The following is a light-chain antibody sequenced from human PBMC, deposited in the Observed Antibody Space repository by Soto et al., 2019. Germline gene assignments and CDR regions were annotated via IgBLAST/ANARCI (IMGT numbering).Light chain of an antibody. Sequence: QSVLTQPASVSGSPGQSVTISCTGTSSDFGSYKFVSWYQQHPGKAPRLIIYEDSKRPSGISHRFSGSKSDNTASLTISGLRAEDEAHYHCCSYAGSRTFVFGGGTKVTVL. J-gene: IGLJ3*02. V-gene: IGLV2-23*01. CDR1: SSDFGSYKF. CDR2: EDS. CDR3: CSYAGSRTFV.